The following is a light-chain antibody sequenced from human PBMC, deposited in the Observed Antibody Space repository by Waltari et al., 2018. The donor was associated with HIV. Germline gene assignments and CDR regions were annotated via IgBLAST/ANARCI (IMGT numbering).Light chain of an antibody. CDR2: EVS. V-gene: IGLV2-23*02. CDR3: CSYAGKSNTFLI. Sequence: QSALTQPASVSGSPGQSITISCTGTSNDVGGYNFVSWYQQHPGKAPRLIIYEVSKRPSGVSNRFSGSKSGNTASLTISGLQAEDEADYSCCSYAGKSNTFLIFGGGTKLTVL. CDR1: SNDVGGYNF. J-gene: IGLJ2*01.